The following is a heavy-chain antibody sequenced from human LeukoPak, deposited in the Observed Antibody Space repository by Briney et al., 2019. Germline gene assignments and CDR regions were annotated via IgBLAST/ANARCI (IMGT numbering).Heavy chain of an antibody. J-gene: IGHJ5*02. V-gene: IGHV4-59*01. Sequence: PSETLSLTCTVSGGSISRYYWNWIRQPPGKGLEWIGYVYSTGTTEYNPSLKSRVTISIDTSKNQFSLKLNSVTAADTAVYYCARADCSGGSCPLGSLSGFDPWGQGTLVTVSS. D-gene: IGHD2-15*01. CDR2: VYSTGTT. CDR1: GGSISRYY. CDR3: ARADCSGGSCPLGSLSGFDP.